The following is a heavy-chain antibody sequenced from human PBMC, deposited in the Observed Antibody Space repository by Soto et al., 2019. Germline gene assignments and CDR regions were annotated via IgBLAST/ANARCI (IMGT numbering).Heavy chain of an antibody. D-gene: IGHD1-20*01. Sequence: SETLSLTCIVSGGSISNYYWSWIRQPPGKGLEWIGYIYYRGSTNYNPSLKSRVTISVDTSKNQFSLKLSSVTAADTAVYYCARGGYNWNDVTDYWGQGTLVTVAS. CDR3: ARGGYNWNDVTDY. CDR2: IYYRGST. CDR1: GGSISNYY. V-gene: IGHV4-59*01. J-gene: IGHJ4*02.